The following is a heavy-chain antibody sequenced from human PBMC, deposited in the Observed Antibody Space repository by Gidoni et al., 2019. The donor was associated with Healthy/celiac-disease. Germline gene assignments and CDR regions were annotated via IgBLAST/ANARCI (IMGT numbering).Heavy chain of an antibody. J-gene: IGHJ4*02. D-gene: IGHD4-4*01. CDR1: GFTFSSYA. CDR3: AKPVGSSNTFDY. CDR2: ISGSGGST. Sequence: EVQLLESGGGLVQPGGSLRLSCAASGFTFSSYAMSWVRQAPGKGLEWVSAISGSGGSTYYADSVKGRFTISRDDSKNTLYLQMNSLRAEDTAVYYCAKPVGSSNTFDYWGQGTLVTVSS. V-gene: IGHV3-23*01.